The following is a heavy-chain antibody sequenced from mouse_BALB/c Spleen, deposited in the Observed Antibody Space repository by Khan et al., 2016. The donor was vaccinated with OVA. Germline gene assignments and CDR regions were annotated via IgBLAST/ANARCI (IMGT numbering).Heavy chain of an antibody. V-gene: IGHV5-6*01. CDR1: GFTFSAFG. CDR3: ASHLTGSFAY. Sequence: EVELVESGGDLVRPGGSLKLSCAASGFTFSAFGMSWVRQSPDKRLEWVATINSDGYYTYYSASLTGRFIISRDNAKNPLYLQMRSLKSEDTAMYYCASHLTGSFAYWGQGTLVTVSA. D-gene: IGHD4-1*01. J-gene: IGHJ3*01. CDR2: INSDGYYT.